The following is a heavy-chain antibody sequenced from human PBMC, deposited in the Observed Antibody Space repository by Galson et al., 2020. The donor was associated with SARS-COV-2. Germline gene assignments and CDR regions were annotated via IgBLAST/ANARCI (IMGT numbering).Heavy chain of an antibody. V-gene: IGHV3-7*01. J-gene: IGHJ2*01. CDR1: GFTLSRHW. D-gene: IGHD6-19*01. Sequence: GGSLRLSCVGSGFTLSRHWMSWARQAPGKRLEWVANINQDGSEKYYADSVKGRFSVSRHNTDNSLYLHGNSLRAEDTAVYFCARIYNSDWYADSTDHWYFDLWGRGTLVTVSS. CDR2: INQDGSEK. CDR3: ARIYNSDWYADSTDHWYFDL.